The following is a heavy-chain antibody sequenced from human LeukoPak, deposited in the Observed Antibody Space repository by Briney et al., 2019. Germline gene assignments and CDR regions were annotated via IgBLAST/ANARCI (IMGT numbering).Heavy chain of an antibody. D-gene: IGHD3-10*01. CDR2: ISSSSSYI. V-gene: IGHV3-21*01. Sequence: GGSLRLSCAASGFTFSSYSMNWVRQAPGKGLQWVSSISSSSSYIYYADSVKGRFTLSRDNAKNSLYLQMNSLRGEDTAVYYCARGDGATPPDVFDIWGQGTMVTVSS. J-gene: IGHJ3*02. CDR3: ARGDGATPPDVFDI. CDR1: GFTFSSYS.